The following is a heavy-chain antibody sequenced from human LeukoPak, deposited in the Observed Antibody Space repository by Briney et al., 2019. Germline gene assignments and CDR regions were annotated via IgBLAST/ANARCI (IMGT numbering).Heavy chain of an antibody. J-gene: IGHJ4*02. CDR2: ISSSSSTI. CDR3: ARETEDVVVVPAAAYFDY. D-gene: IGHD2-2*01. V-gene: IGHV3-48*04. Sequence: GGSLRLSCVASGFTFSSYSMNWVRQAPGKGLEWVSYISSSSSTIYYADSVKGRFTISRDNAKNSLYLQMNSLRAEDTAVYYCARETEDVVVVPAAAYFDYWGQGTLVTVSS. CDR1: GFTFSSYS.